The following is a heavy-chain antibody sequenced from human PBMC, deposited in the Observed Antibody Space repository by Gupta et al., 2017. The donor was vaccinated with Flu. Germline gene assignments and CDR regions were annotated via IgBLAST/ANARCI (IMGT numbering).Heavy chain of an antibody. J-gene: IGHJ3*02. Sequence: QVQLVESGGGVVQPGRSLRLSCAASGFTFSSYGMHWVRQAPGKGLEWVAVISYDGSNKYYADSVKGRFTISRDNSKNTLYLQMNSLRAEDTAVYYCARELNLIAAAGKSPNAFDIWGRGTMVTVSS. V-gene: IGHV3-30*03. CDR1: GFTFSSYG. CDR2: ISYDGSNK. CDR3: ARELNLIAAAGKSPNAFDI. D-gene: IGHD6-13*01.